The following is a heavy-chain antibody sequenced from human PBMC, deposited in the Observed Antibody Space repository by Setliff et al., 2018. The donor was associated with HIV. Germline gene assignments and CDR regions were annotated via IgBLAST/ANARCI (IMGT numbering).Heavy chain of an antibody. CDR2: IIPIFGTA. D-gene: IGHD3-10*01. CDR1: GGTFSSYA. CDR3: AMTYYYGSGSRSHDY. Sequence: SVKVSCKASGGTFSSYAISWVRQAPGQGLEWMGGIIPIFGTANYAQKFQGRVTITTDESTSTAYMELSSLRSEDTAVYYCAMTYYYGSGSRSHDYWGQGTLVTVSS. J-gene: IGHJ4*02. V-gene: IGHV1-69*05.